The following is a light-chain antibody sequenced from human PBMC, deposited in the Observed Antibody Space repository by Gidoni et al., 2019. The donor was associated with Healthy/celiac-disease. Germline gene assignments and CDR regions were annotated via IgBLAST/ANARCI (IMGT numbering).Light chain of an antibody. J-gene: IGLJ1*01. CDR2: DVS. Sequence: QSALTQPRSVSGSPGQSVTISCTGTSSDVGGYNYVSWYQQHPGKAPQLIIYDVSKRPSGVPDRFSGSKSCNTASLTISGLQAEDEADYYCCSYAGSYPYVFGTGTKVTVL. CDR1: SSDVGGYNY. CDR3: CSYAGSYPYV. V-gene: IGLV2-11*01.